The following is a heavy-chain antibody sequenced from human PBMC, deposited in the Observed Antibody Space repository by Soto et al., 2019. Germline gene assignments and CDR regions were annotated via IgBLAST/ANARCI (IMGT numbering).Heavy chain of an antibody. D-gene: IGHD6-19*01. V-gene: IGHV3-23*01. Sequence: EVQLLESGGGLVQPGGSLRLSCAASAFTFGSYAMSWVRQAPGKGLEWVSAISDSGGSTHYADSVKGRFTISRDNSKNMLYLQLNSLRAEDTAVYYCAKDYSSAWPMGGFDYWGQGTLVTVSS. J-gene: IGHJ4*02. CDR1: AFTFGSYA. CDR3: AKDYSSAWPMGGFDY. CDR2: ISDSGGST.